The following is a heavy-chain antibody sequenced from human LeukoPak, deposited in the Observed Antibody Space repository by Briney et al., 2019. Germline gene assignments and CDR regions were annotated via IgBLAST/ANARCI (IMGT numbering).Heavy chain of an antibody. CDR1: GGSITSSSYY. CDR3: ARRRDGYNEDFFDY. J-gene: IGHJ4*02. V-gene: IGHV4-39*01. D-gene: IGHD5-24*01. CDR2: IFHSGST. Sequence: PSETLSLTCTVSGGSITSSSYYWVWIRQPPGKGLEWIGSIFHSGSTYYNASLKSRVTISVDTSRNQFSLKLSSVTAADTAVYYCARRRDGYNEDFFDYWGQGTLVTVSS.